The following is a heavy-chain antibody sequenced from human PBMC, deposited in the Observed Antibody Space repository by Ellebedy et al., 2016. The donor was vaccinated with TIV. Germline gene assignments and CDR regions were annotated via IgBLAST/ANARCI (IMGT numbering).Heavy chain of an antibody. J-gene: IGHJ6*02. D-gene: IGHD3-22*01. CDR3: AKDGKDYYDSSGYSYYYGMDV. V-gene: IGHV3-9*01. Sequence: SLKISXAASGFTFDDYAMHWVRQAPGKGLEWVSGISWNSGSIGYADSVKGRFTISRDNAKNSLYLQMNSLRAEDTALYYCAKDGKDYYDSSGYSYYYGMDVWGQGTTVTVSS. CDR2: ISWNSGSI. CDR1: GFTFDDYA.